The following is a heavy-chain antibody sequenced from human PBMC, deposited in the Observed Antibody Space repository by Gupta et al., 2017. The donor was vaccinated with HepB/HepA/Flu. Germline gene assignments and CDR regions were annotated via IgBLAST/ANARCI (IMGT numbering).Heavy chain of an antibody. CDR2: ISVSGFTT. J-gene: IGHJ6*02. CDR3: AKALTSAWYQGYYYYAMDV. V-gene: IGHV3-23*01. D-gene: IGHD6-19*01. CDR1: GPTFSTYP. Sequence: EVQLFESGGGLIQPGGSLRLSRAASGPTFSTYPLGWVRQAPGKGLEWVTAISVSGFTTYYADFVKGRFTISRDDSKNTLFLQMSSLRAEDTAVYYCAKALTSAWYQGYYYYAMDVWGQGTTVTVSS.